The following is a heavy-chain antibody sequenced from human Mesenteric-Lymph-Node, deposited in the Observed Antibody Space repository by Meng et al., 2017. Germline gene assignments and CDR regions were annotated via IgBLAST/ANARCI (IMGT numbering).Heavy chain of an antibody. CDR2: SRNKANSETT. D-gene: IGHD6-19*01. J-gene: IGHJ4*02. CDR1: GFTFNDYY. Sequence: GESLKISCAASGFTFNDYYMDWVRQAAGKGLEWVGRSRNKANSETTQYAASVKGRFTISRDDSKNSLYLQMNSLKTEDTAVYYCARGNRDESRGWDFDYWGQGTLVTVSS. CDR3: ARGNRDESRGWDFDY. V-gene: IGHV3-72*01.